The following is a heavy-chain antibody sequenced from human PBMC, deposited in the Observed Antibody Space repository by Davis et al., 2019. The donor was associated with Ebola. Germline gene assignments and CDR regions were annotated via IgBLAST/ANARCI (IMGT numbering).Heavy chain of an antibody. J-gene: IGHJ4*02. CDR1: GGTFSSYT. D-gene: IGHD6-19*01. Sequence: SVKVSCKASGGTFSSYTISWVRQAPGQGLEWMGRIIPILGIANYAQKFQGRVTMTRDTSTSTVYMELSSLRSEDTAVYYCARGWDYWGQGTLVTVSS. CDR2: IIPILGIA. V-gene: IGHV1-69*02. CDR3: ARGWDY.